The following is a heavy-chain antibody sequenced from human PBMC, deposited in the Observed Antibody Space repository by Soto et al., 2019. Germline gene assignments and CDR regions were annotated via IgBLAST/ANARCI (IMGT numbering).Heavy chain of an antibody. D-gene: IGHD6-19*01. V-gene: IGHV3-48*02. J-gene: IGHJ5*02. CDR1: GFTFSSYS. CDR2: ISSSSSTI. Sequence: EVQLVESGGGLVQPGGSLRLSCAASGFTFSSYSMNWVRQAPGKGLEWVSYISSSSSTIYYADSVKGRFTISIDNAKNSLYLQMSSLRDEDTAVYYCAREAGTWHLPLNWFDPWGQGTLVTVSS. CDR3: AREAGTWHLPLNWFDP.